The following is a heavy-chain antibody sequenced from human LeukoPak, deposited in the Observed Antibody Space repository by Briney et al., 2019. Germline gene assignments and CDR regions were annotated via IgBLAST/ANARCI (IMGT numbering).Heavy chain of an antibody. CDR1: NYTFNSYG. Sequence: ASVKVSCKASNYTFNSYGIGWVRQAPGQGLEWMGWISAYNGNTNYAQKLQGRVTMTTDTSTSTAYMELRSLRSDDTAVYYCARDIAVAAIIPPYFDYWGQGTLVTVSS. J-gene: IGHJ4*02. V-gene: IGHV1-18*01. CDR3: ARDIAVAAIIPPYFDY. CDR2: ISAYNGNT. D-gene: IGHD6-19*01.